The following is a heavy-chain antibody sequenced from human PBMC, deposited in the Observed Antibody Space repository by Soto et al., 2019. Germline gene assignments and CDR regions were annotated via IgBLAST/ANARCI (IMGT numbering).Heavy chain of an antibody. CDR3: VRGRVARCLTTFHC. CDR1: GGTFISYA. CDR2: IIPVFGTA. D-gene: IGHD5-12*01. Sequence: QVQLVQSGAEVKKPGSSVKVSCKASGGTFISYAISWVRQAPVRGLEWMGGIIPVFGTANYTQKFQCRVTITAQESTGAAYMELSSLRSAEADWYYCVRGRVARCLTTFHCWCQERLVTDSS. V-gene: IGHV1-69*01. J-gene: IGHJ4*02.